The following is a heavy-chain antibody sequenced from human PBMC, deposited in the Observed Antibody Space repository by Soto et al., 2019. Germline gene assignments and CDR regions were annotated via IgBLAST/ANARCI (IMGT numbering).Heavy chain of an antibody. D-gene: IGHD1-20*01. CDR3: AKVTTLSRYNWNPKGFDY. V-gene: IGHV3-23*01. J-gene: IGHJ4*02. CDR2: ISGSGGST. CDR1: GFTFSSYA. Sequence: GGSLRLSCAASGFTFSSYAMSWVRQAPGNGLEWVSAISGSGGSTYYADSVKGRFTISRDNSKNTLYLQMNSLRAEDTAVYYCAKVTTLSRYNWNPKGFDYWGQGTLVTVSS.